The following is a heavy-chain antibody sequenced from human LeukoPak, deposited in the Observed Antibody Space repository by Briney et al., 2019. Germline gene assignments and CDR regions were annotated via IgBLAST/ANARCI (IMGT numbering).Heavy chain of an antibody. CDR2: TRNKTKSYST. J-gene: IGHJ3*02. V-gene: IGHV3-72*01. D-gene: IGHD2-21*02. CDR1: GLILSDHY. Sequence: GGSLRLSCAVSGLILSDHYIDWVRQAAGKGLEWVGRTRNKTKSYSTAYAASVEGRFTISRDDLENSVYLEMNSLKSEDTAVYYCVRVCDSDCQGAHAFDIWGQGTKATVSS. CDR3: VRVCDSDCQGAHAFDI.